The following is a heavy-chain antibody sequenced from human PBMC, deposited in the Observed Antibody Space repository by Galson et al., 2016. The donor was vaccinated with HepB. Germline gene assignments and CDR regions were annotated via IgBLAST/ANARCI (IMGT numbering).Heavy chain of an antibody. CDR3: ARPRLTTGSPYNSFDP. CDR1: GGSFSGYH. D-gene: IGHD1-1*01. Sequence: ETLSLTCGVYGGSFSGYHWSWIRQPPGKGLEWIGEIDHSGSTVYNPSLKSRVTLSVDTSKNQFSLKLTSVTAADTAVYYCARPRLTTGSPYNSFDPWGQGTLVTDSS. J-gene: IGHJ5*02. CDR2: IDHSGST. V-gene: IGHV4-34*01.